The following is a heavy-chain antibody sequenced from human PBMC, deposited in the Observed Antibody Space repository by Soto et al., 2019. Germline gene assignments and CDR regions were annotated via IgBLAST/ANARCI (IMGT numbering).Heavy chain of an antibody. CDR1: GGSISSYY. D-gene: IGHD3-22*01. CDR2: IYYSGST. V-gene: IGHV4-59*08. Sequence: SETLSLTCTVSGGSISSYYWSWIRQPPGKGLEWIGYIYYSGSTNYNPSLKSRVTISVDTSENQFSLKLSSVTAADTAVYYCARLSHYYDSSGYYYMYFDYWGQGTLVTVSS. CDR3: ARLSHYYDSSGYYYMYFDY. J-gene: IGHJ4*02.